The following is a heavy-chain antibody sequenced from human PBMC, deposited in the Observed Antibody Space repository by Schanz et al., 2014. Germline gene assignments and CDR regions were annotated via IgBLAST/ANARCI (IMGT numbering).Heavy chain of an antibody. D-gene: IGHD3-9*01. J-gene: IGHJ6*02. V-gene: IGHV1-18*01. CDR1: GYTFTSHG. CDR3: ARVQDDILTESEYYYGMDV. Sequence: QVQLVQSGAEVKKPGASVKVSCKASGYTFTSHGISWVRQAPGQGLEWMGMINPSGGSTTYAQKFQGRVTMTTDTSTSTAYMELRSLRSDDTAVYYCARVQDDILTESEYYYGMDVWGQGTTVTVSS. CDR2: INPSGGST.